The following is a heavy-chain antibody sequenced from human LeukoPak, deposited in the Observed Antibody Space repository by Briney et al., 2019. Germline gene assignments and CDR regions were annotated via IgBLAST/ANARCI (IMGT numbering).Heavy chain of an antibody. CDR2: IYTSGST. Sequence: PSQTLSLTCTVSGGSISSGSYYWSWIRQPAGKGLEWIGRIYTSGSTNYNPSLKSRVTISVDTSKNQFSLKLSSVTAADTAVYYCARVGSGSINHYYYYYMDVWGKGTTVTISS. CDR3: ARVGSGSINHYYYYYMDV. CDR1: GGSISSGSYY. D-gene: IGHD6-19*01. J-gene: IGHJ6*03. V-gene: IGHV4-61*02.